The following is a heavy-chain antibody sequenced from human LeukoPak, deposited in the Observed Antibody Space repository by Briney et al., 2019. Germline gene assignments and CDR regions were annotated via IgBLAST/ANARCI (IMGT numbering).Heavy chain of an antibody. Sequence: PGGSLRLSCAASGLTFSGSAMSWVRQAPGKGLEWVSLISGSGNSTYYADSVKGRFTISRDNSNNMLYLQMNSLRAEDTAIYYCAKVLVLVSANRYYFDYWGQGTLVIVSS. CDR3: AKVLVLVSANRYYFDY. V-gene: IGHV3-23*01. CDR2: ISGSGNST. D-gene: IGHD2-15*01. CDR1: GLTFSGSA. J-gene: IGHJ4*02.